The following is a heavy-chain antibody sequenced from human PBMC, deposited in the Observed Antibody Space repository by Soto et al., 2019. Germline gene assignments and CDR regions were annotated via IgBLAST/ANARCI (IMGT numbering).Heavy chain of an antibody. CDR3: ARVASHARDF. CDR1: GYKFDSYG. CDR2: IIPYNGNT. Sequence: QVQLVQSGPEVKKPGASVKVSCKASGYKFDSYGVSWVRRAPGQGLEWMGYIIPYNGNTGSAQKFQDRVTMTTDTFTSTAYMELRRLSPDDTAVYYCARVASHARDFWGQGTLVTVSS. D-gene: IGHD2-15*01. J-gene: IGHJ4*01. V-gene: IGHV1-18*01.